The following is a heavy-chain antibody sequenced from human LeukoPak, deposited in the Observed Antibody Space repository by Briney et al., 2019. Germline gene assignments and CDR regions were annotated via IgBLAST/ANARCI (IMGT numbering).Heavy chain of an antibody. Sequence: ASVKVSCKASGYTFTGYYMHWVRQAPGQGLEWMGWINPNSGGTNYAQKFLGRVTMTRDTSISTAYMELSRLRSDDTAVYYCARGLPRSYGSGSYFDYWGQGTLVTVSS. J-gene: IGHJ4*02. D-gene: IGHD3-10*01. CDR2: INPNSGGT. CDR1: GYTFTGYY. V-gene: IGHV1-2*02. CDR3: ARGLPRSYGSGSYFDY.